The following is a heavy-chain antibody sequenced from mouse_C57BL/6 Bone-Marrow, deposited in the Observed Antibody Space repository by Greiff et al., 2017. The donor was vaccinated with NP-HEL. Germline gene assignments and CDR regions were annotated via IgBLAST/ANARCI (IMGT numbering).Heavy chain of an antibody. CDR1: GFNIKDDY. D-gene: IGHD2-3*01. CDR3: TADGYYDS. CDR2: IDPENGDT. V-gene: IGHV14-4*01. Sequence: VQLKQSGAELVRPGASVKLSCTASGFNIKDDYMHWVKQRPEQGLEWIGWIDPENGDTEYASKFQGKATITADTSSNTAYLQLSSLTSEDTAVYYCTADGYYDSWGQGTTLTVSS. J-gene: IGHJ2*01.